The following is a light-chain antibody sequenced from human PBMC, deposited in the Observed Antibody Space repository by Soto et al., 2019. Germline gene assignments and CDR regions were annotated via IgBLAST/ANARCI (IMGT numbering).Light chain of an antibody. J-gene: IGLJ2*01. Sequence: QSALTQPASVSGSPGQSITLSCTGTSSDIGDYDYVSWYQRHPGKAPKLIIYDVNNRPSGVSNRFSGSKSGNTASLSISGCQAEDEADYYCISYASGSSHVVFGGGTKLTV. CDR1: SSDIGDYDY. V-gene: IGLV2-14*01. CDR3: ISYASGSSHVV. CDR2: DVN.